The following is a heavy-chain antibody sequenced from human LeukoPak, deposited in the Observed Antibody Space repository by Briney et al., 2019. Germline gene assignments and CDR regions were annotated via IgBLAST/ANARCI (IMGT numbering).Heavy chain of an antibody. CDR1: GFTFSSYA. CDR3: ARQTTAGTSFDV. CDR2: ISYDGSNK. V-gene: IGHV3-30-3*01. Sequence: AGGSLRLSCAASGFTFSSYAMHWVRQAPGKGLEWVAVISYDGSNKYYADSVKGRFTISRDNSKNTLYLQMNSLRAEDTAVYYCARQTTAGTSFDVRGQGTSVTVSS. D-gene: IGHD6-13*01. J-gene: IGHJ6*02.